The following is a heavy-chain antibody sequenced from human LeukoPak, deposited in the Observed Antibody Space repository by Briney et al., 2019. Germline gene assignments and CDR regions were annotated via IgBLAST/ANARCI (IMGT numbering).Heavy chain of an antibody. Sequence: GGSLRLSCVASGFAFSTYGMHWVRQAPGKGLEWVAFIRPDGSDKYYGGSVKGRFTISGDNSGNTLYLQMNSLRPEDTAVYYCAKEFGSPGVYWGQGTLVTVSS. D-gene: IGHD3-10*01. CDR3: AKEFGSPGVY. J-gene: IGHJ4*02. CDR2: IRPDGSDK. V-gene: IGHV3-30*02. CDR1: GFAFSTYG.